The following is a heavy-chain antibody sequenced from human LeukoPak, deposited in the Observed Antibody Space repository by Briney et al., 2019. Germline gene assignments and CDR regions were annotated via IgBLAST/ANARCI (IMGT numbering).Heavy chain of an antibody. CDR2: ISWNSGSI. J-gene: IGHJ4*02. CDR1: GFTFDDYA. Sequence: PGGSLRLSCAASGFTFDDYAMHWVWQAPGKGLEWVSGISWNSGSIGYADSVKGRFTISRDNAKNSLYLQMNSLRAEDTALYYCAKDIASDDYGGIGFDYWGQGTLVTVSS. CDR3: AKDIASDDYGGIGFDY. V-gene: IGHV3-9*01. D-gene: IGHD4-23*01.